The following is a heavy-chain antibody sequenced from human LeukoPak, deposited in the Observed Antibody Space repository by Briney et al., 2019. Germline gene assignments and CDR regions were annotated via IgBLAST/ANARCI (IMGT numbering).Heavy chain of an antibody. D-gene: IGHD3-10*01. J-gene: IGHJ4*02. Sequence: ASVKVSCKASGGTFSSYAISWVRQAPGQGLEWMGWISAYNGNTNHAQNFQGRVTMTTDTSTSTVYMELRSLRSDDTAVYYCARYLFARSYLGLDYWGQGTLVTVSS. V-gene: IGHV1-18*01. CDR2: ISAYNGNT. CDR3: ARYLFARSYLGLDY. CDR1: GGTFSSYA.